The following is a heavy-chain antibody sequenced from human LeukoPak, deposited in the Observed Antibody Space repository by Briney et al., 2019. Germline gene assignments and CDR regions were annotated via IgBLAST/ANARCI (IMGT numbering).Heavy chain of an antibody. CDR3: ARHMFGAFDI. J-gene: IGHJ3*02. CDR1: GGSISSYY. V-gene: IGHV4-59*01. Sequence: PSETLSLTCTVSGGSISSYYWSWIRQSPGKGLELIGYIYYSGSTNYNPSLKSRVTISVDTSENQFSLKLSSVTAADTAVYYCARHMFGAFDIWGQGTMVTVSS. D-gene: IGHD3-10*02. CDR2: IYYSGST.